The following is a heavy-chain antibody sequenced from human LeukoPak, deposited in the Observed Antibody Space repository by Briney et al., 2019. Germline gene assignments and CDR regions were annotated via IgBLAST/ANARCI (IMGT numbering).Heavy chain of an antibody. V-gene: IGHV3-15*01. CDR3: AKYPGGFTGIVNYYHMDV. D-gene: IGHD1-26*01. CDR1: GFTFSNAW. Sequence: GGSLRLSCAASGFTFSNAWMSWVRQAPGKALEWVGRIKSKTYGGTPDYAAPVKGRFTISRDDSQNTLYLQMNSLRAEDTALYYCAKYPGGFTGIVNYYHMDVWGQGTLVTVSS. J-gene: IGHJ6*03. CDR2: IKSKTYGGTP.